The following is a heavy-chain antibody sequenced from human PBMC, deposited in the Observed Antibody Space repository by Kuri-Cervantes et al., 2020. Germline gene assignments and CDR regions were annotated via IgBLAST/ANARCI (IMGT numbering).Heavy chain of an antibody. CDR1: GFTFSGYA. D-gene: IGHD5-12*01. CDR3: AKHLVASSSFPNWFDP. J-gene: IGHJ5*02. Sequence: GESLKISCAASGFTFSGYAMSWVRQAPGKGLEWVSAISGSGGSTYYADSVKGRFTISRDNSKNTLYLQMNSLRAEDTAVYYCAKHLVASSSFPNWFDPWGQGTLVTVSS. V-gene: IGHV3-23*01. CDR2: ISGSGGST.